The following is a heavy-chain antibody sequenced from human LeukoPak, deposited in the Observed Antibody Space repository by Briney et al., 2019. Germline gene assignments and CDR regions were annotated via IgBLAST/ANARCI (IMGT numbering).Heavy chain of an antibody. CDR2: IKQDGSEK. Sequence: GGSLRLSCAASGFTFSSYWMSWVRQAPGKGLEWVANIKQDGSEKYYVDSVKGRFTISRDNAKNSLYLQMNSLRAEDTAVYYCARDRFIAVARHHFDYWGQGTLVTVSS. V-gene: IGHV3-7*01. D-gene: IGHD6-19*01. CDR1: GFTFSSYW. J-gene: IGHJ4*02. CDR3: ARDRFIAVARHHFDY.